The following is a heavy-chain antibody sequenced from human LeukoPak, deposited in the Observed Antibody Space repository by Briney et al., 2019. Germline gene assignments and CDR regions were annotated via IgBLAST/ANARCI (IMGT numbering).Heavy chain of an antibody. Sequence: SETLSLTCTVSGGSISSYYWSWIRQPAGKGLEWIGQIFYSGSTTYNPSLKSPVTISVDTSKNQFSLKVRSVTAADTAVYYCARGSPLMAGIYNFDYWGQGRLVTVSS. V-gene: IGHV4-59*01. D-gene: IGHD6-19*01. CDR2: IFYSGST. J-gene: IGHJ4*02. CDR1: GGSISSYY. CDR3: ARGSPLMAGIYNFDY.